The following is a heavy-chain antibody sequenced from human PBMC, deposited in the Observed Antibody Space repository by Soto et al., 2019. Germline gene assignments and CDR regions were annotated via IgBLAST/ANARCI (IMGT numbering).Heavy chain of an antibody. J-gene: IGHJ4*02. D-gene: IGHD3-3*01. CDR2: IVVGSGNT. CDR1: GFTFTSSA. Sequence: SVKVSCKASGFTFTSSAVQCVRQARGQRLEWIGWIVVGSGNTNYAQKFQERVTITRDMSTSTAYMELSSLRSEDTAVYYCAGKVGVAPFDYWGQGTLVTVSS. V-gene: IGHV1-58*01. CDR3: AGKVGVAPFDY.